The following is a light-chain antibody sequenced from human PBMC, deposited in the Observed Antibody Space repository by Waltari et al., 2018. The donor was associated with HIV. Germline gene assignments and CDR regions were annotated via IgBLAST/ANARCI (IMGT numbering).Light chain of an antibody. CDR1: TGPVTTDHY. J-gene: IGLJ2*01. V-gene: IGLV7-46*01. CDR3: SLFYNTARV. CDR2: DSY. Sequence: QAVVTQEPSLTGSPGGTVTLTCASSTGPVTTDHYPYWFQQMPGQAPTTLIFDSYSRHSWTPARFSGSLLGGKAALTLSGAQPEDEADYYCSLFYNTARVFGGGTRLTVL.